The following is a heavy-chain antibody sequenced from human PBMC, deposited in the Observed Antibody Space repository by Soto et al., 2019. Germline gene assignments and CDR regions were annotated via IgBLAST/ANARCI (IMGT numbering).Heavy chain of an antibody. CDR3: ARDCSGGGCYGIDY. V-gene: IGHV1-69*13. D-gene: IGHD2-15*01. J-gene: IGHJ4*02. Sequence: GASVKVSCKASGGTFSKYKITWVRQAPGQGLEWMGGIIPVFGTANYAQKFQGRVTITADESTSTAYMEVSSLRSDDTAVYYCARDCSGGGCYGIDYWGQGTLVTVSS. CDR2: IIPVFGTA. CDR1: GGTFSKYK.